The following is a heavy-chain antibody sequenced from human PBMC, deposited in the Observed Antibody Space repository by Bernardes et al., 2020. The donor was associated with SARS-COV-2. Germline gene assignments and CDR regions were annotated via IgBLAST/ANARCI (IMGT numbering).Heavy chain of an antibody. CDR2: INPISGGT. V-gene: IGHV1-2*02. CDR3: ARDRVLDSGSDGLDV. J-gene: IGHJ6*02. CDR1: GYTFTDYY. D-gene: IGHD3-10*01. Sequence: ASVKVSCRASGYTFTDYYIQWMRQAPGQGLEWMGWINPISGGTNFAQKFQGRVSMTRDTVTTTAYMELSSLRSDDTAEYYCARDRVLDSGSDGLDVWGQGTTVTVSS.